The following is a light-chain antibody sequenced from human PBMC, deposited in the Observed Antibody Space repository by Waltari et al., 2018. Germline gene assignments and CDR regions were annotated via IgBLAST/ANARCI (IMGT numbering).Light chain of an antibody. J-gene: IGLJ1*01. V-gene: IGLV3-19*01. CDR1: SLRTYY. CDR2: GKN. Sequence: SSELTQDPAVSVALGQTVRLTCQGESLRTYYANWYQQKPGQAPVLVIYGKNNRPSGIPDRLSASSSGNTASLTIAGAQAEDEADYYCNSRDSSGNPYVFGSGTKVTVL. CDR3: NSRDSSGNPYV.